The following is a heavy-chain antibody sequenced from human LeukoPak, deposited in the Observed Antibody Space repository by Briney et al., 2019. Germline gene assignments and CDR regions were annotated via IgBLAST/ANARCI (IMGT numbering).Heavy chain of an antibody. V-gene: IGHV3-74*01. CDR1: GFTFSSYW. CDR3: ARVYGSSGPVY. J-gene: IGHJ4*02. CDR2: INSDGSST. Sequence: PGGSLRLSCAASGFTFSSYWMHWVRQAPGKGVVWVSRINSDGSSTSYADSVKGRFTISRDNAKNTLYLQMNSLRAEDTAVYYCARVYGSSGPVYWGQGTLVTVSS. D-gene: IGHD6-6*01.